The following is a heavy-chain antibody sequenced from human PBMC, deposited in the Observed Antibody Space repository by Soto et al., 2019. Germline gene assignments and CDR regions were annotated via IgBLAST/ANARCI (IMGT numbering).Heavy chain of an antibody. CDR1: CGSYSGYC. D-gene: IGHD6-13*01. CDR3: ARGFYSSSWFNNWFDP. CDR2: INHSGST. Sequence: SETLSLTCAVYCGSYSGYCWSWIRQPPGRGLEWIGEINHSGSTNYNPSLKSRVTISVDTSKNQFSLKLSSVTAADTAVYYCARGFYSSSWFNNWFDPWGQGTLVT. V-gene: IGHV4-34*01. J-gene: IGHJ5*02.